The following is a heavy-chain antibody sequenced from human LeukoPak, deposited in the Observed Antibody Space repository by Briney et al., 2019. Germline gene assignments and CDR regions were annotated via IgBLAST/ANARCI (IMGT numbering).Heavy chain of an antibody. CDR1: GGSISSYY. V-gene: IGHV4-4*07. D-gene: IGHD3-10*01. CDR3: ARGSYYGSGTTKSAFDI. J-gene: IGHJ3*02. CDR2: IYTSGST. Sequence: SETLSLTCTVSGGSISSYYWSWIRQPAGKGLEWIGRIYTSGSTNYNPSLKGRVTVSLDTSKNQFSLKLNSVTGADTAMYYCARGSYYGSGTTKSAFDIWGQGTMVTVSS.